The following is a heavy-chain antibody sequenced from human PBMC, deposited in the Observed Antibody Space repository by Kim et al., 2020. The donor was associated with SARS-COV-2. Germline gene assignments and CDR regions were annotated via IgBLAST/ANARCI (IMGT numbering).Heavy chain of an antibody. Sequence: GGSLRLSCAASGFTFSSYSMDWVRQAPGRGLEWVSYISSTSSTIYYADSVKGRFTISRDNAKNSVYLQMNSLRDEDTAVYYCARDRGGYCSGGSCSQFDYWGQGTLVTVSS. J-gene: IGHJ4*02. CDR2: ISSTSSTI. D-gene: IGHD2-15*01. CDR1: GFTFSSYS. CDR3: ARDRGGYCSGGSCSQFDY. V-gene: IGHV3-48*02.